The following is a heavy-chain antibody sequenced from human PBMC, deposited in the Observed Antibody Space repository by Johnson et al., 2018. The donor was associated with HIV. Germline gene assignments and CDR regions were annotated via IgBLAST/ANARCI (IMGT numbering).Heavy chain of an antibody. D-gene: IGHD7-27*01. CDR2: ISYDGSNK. Sequence: QVQLVESGGGVVQPGRSLRLSCAASGFTFSSYAMHWVRQAPGKGLEWVAVISYDGSNKYYADSVKGRFTISRDNSKNTLYLQMNSMRAEDTAVYYFASDMGIRLESFDIWGQGTMVTVS. V-gene: IGHV3-30-3*01. CDR3: ASDMGIRLESFDI. CDR1: GFTFSSYA. J-gene: IGHJ3*02.